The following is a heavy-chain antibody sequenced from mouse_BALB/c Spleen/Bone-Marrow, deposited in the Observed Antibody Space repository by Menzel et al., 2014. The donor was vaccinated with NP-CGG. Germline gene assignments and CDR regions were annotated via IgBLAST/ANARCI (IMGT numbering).Heavy chain of an antibody. CDR3: TTLVRNNFDY. V-gene: IGHV1-5*01. Sequence: VQLKQSGTVLARPGAAVKMSCKASGYTFSNYWMHWVKQRPGQGLEWIGTIYPGNSDTTYNQNFKGKAKLTAVTSTSTAYMELSSLTNGDSAVYYCTTLVRNNFDYWGQGTTLTVSS. CDR2: IYPGNSDT. CDR1: GYTFSNYW. J-gene: IGHJ2*01. D-gene: IGHD2-14*01.